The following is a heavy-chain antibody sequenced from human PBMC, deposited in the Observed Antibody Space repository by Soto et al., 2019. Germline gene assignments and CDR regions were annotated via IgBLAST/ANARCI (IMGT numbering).Heavy chain of an antibody. J-gene: IGHJ4*02. CDR3: ARDRLIAVTGLLHY. CDR1: GYPFTSYG. Sequence: QVQLVQSGAEVKKPGASVKVSCKTSGYPFTSYGINWVRQAPGQGPEWMGWISAYNGKTSYTQKFQGRVTMTTDTSTSTAYMVLRSLRSDDTAVYYCARDRLIAVTGLLHYWGQGTLVTVSS. V-gene: IGHV1-18*01. CDR2: ISAYNGKT. D-gene: IGHD6-19*01.